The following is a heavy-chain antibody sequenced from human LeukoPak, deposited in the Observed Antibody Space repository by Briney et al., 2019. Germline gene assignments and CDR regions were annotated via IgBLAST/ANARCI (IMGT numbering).Heavy chain of an antibody. CDR1: GGSISRHY. V-gene: IGHV4-59*11. CDR2: IYYSGST. D-gene: IGHD4-17*01. CDR3: AREVGDYGDPSFDY. J-gene: IGHJ4*02. Sequence: SETLSLTCTVSGGSISRHYWSWIRQPPGKGLEWIGYIYYSGSTNYNPSLKSRVTISVDTSKNQFSLKLSSVTAADTAVYYCAREVGDYGDPSFDYWGQGTLVTVSS.